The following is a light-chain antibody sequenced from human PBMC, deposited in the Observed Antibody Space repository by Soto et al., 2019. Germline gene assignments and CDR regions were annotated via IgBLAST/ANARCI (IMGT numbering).Light chain of an antibody. V-gene: IGKV2D-29*01. CDR2: EVS. Sequence: DIVMTQTPLSLSVTPGQPASISCKSSQSLLHSDGKTYLYWYLQKPGQTPQLLISEVSNRFSGVPDRLSGRGSGTDFTQKISRVEAEDVGVYYCMQSIQPPLTFGGGTKVEI. CDR3: MQSIQPPLT. J-gene: IGKJ4*01. CDR1: QSLLHSDGKTY.